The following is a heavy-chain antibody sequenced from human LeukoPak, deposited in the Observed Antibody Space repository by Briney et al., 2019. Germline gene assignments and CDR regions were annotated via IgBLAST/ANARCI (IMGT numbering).Heavy chain of an antibody. CDR2: ISYDGSNK. V-gene: IGHV3-30*04. J-gene: IGHJ6*04. D-gene: IGHD5-18*01. CDR3: AREIGYSYRHYGMDV. CDR1: GFTFSSYA. Sequence: PGRSLRLSCAASGFTFSSYAMHWVRQAPGKGLEWVAVISYDGSNKYYADSVKGRFTISRDNSKNTLYLQMNSLRAEDTAVYYCAREIGYSYRHYGMDVWGKGTTVTVSS.